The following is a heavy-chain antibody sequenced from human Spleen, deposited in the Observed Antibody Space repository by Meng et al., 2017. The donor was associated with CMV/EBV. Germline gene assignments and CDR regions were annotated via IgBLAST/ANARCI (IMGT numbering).Heavy chain of an antibody. CDR1: GGSISSSGYY. J-gene: IGHJ4*02. V-gene: IGHV4-39*07. CDR3: AREVEGTAAGSY. CDR2: IYYSGNI. Sequence: SETLSLTCTVSGGSISSSGYYWAWIRQSPGKGLEWIGSIYYSGNIYFNPSLKSRVTVSLDTSKNQFSLKLISVTAADTAVYYCAREVEGTAAGSYWGQGTLVTVSS. D-gene: IGHD6-13*01.